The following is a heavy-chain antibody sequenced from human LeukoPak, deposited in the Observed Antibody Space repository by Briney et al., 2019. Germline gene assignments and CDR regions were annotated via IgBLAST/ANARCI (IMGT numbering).Heavy chain of an antibody. Sequence: SETLSLLCTVSGGSISSYYWSWIRQPPGKGLEGIGYIYYSGSTNYNPPLKSRVTISVDTSKNKFSLKLSSVTASDTAVYYCASYCSSTSCGAFDIWGQGTMVTVSS. V-gene: IGHV4-59*01. J-gene: IGHJ3*02. CDR1: GGSISSYY. CDR3: ASYCSSTSCGAFDI. CDR2: IYYSGST. D-gene: IGHD2-2*01.